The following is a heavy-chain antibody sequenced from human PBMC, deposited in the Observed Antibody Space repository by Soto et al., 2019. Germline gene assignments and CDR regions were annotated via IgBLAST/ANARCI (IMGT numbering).Heavy chain of an antibody. Sequence: QVQLVQSGGEVKKPGASVKVSCKASGDTVTKYGISWVRQAPGQGLELLGWISFYNGHTNYALKFQDRITFTTDTSTSTASMELRSLTSDDTAVYYWASATSIAVAGKETWGQGTLVTVSS. D-gene: IGHD6-19*01. CDR2: ISFYNGHT. CDR3: ASATSIAVAGKET. CDR1: GDTVTKYG. J-gene: IGHJ4*02. V-gene: IGHV1-18*01.